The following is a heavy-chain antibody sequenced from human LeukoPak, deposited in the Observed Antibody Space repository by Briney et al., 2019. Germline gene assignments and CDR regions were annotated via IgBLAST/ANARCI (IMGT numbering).Heavy chain of an antibody. J-gene: IGHJ5*02. V-gene: IGHV4-59*11. CDR1: GGSMTTHH. Sequence: SETLSLTCTVSGGSMTTHHWNWIRQTPGKGLEWIGYVFDSGRTKENPSLKSRVTLSADTSKNQLSLRLSSVTAADTAVYYCARDYYSGYDFVWLYWFDPWGQGTLVTVSS. CDR3: ARDYYSGYDFVWLYWFDP. CDR2: VFDSGRT. D-gene: IGHD5-12*01.